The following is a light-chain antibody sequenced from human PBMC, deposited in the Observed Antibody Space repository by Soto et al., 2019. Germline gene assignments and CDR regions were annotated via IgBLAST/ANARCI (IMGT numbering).Light chain of an antibody. V-gene: IGKV1-5*01. CDR1: QSINNL. CDR3: QQYDSYSLT. Sequence: DLQMTQSPSTLSASVGARVTITCGASQSINNLLAWYQQKPGKATKFLIYDVSTLESGVPSRFSGSGSGTEFTLTISSLQPEEFATYYCQQYDSYSLTVGGGNKVAIK. CDR2: DVS. J-gene: IGKJ4*01.